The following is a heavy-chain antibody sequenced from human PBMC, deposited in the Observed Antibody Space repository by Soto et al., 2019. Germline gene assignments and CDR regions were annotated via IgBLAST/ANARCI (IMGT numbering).Heavy chain of an antibody. V-gene: IGHV3-23*01. D-gene: IGHD3-3*01. CDR2: ISGSGGST. CDR1: GFTFSSYA. J-gene: IGHJ4*02. CDR3: AKDQRGHYDFWSGYYNY. Sequence: EVQLLESGGGLVQSGGSLRLSCAASGFTFSSYAMSWVRQAPGKGLEWVSAISGSGGSTYYADSVKGRFTISRDNSKNTLYLQMNSLRAEDTAVYYCAKDQRGHYDFWSGYYNYWGQGTLVTVSS.